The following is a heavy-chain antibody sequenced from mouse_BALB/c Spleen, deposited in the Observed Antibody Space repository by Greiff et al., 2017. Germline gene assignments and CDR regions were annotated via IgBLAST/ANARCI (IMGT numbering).Heavy chain of an antibody. CDR1: GFSLTSYG. Sequence: QVQLKESGPGLVQPSQSLSITCTVSGFSLTSYGVHWVRQSPGKGLEWLGVIWSGGSTDYNAAFISRLSISKDNSKSQVFFKMNSLQANDTAIYYCARLRLRTMDYWGQGTSVTVSS. J-gene: IGHJ4*01. V-gene: IGHV2-2*02. CDR3: ARLRLRTMDY. CDR2: IWSGGST. D-gene: IGHD1-2*01.